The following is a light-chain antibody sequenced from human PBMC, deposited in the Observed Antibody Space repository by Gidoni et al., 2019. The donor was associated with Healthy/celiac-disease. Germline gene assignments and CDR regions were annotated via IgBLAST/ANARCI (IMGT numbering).Light chain of an antibody. V-gene: IGLV3-19*01. CDR2: GKN. Sequence: SSELTQDPAVSVALGQTVRITCQGDSLRSYYASWYQQKPGQAPVLVIDGKNNRPSGIPDPFSGSSSGNTASLTITGAQAEDEADYYCNSRDSSGNSYVFGTGTKVTVL. CDR1: SLRSYY. J-gene: IGLJ1*01. CDR3: NSRDSSGNSYV.